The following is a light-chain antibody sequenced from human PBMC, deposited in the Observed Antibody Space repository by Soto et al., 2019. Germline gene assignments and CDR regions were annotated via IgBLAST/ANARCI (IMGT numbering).Light chain of an antibody. Sequence: DIKMTQSPSTLSASKGDRATITCRASQTVNTYLHWYQQKPGKAPKLLIYAASSLQSGVPSRFSGSGSGTNFTLSLNSLQPEDFASYYCQQCYSNPWTFGQGTKVDI. V-gene: IGKV1-39*01. CDR3: QQCYSNPWT. CDR1: QTVNTY. J-gene: IGKJ1*01. CDR2: AAS.